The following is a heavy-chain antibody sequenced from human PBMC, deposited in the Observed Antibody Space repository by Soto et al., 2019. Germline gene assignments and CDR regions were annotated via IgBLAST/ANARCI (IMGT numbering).Heavy chain of an antibody. CDR1: GYTFTSYG. J-gene: IGHJ6*03. D-gene: IGHD3-9*01. Sequence: QVQLVQSGAEVKKPGASVKVSCKASGYTFTSYGISWVRQAPGQGLEWMGWISAYNGNTNYAQKLQGRGTMTTDTSPSTAYMELRSLRSDDTAVYYCARDNYDILTGSSNGGPYYYYMDVWGKGTTVTVSS. CDR3: ARDNYDILTGSSNGGPYYYYMDV. V-gene: IGHV1-18*01. CDR2: ISAYNGNT.